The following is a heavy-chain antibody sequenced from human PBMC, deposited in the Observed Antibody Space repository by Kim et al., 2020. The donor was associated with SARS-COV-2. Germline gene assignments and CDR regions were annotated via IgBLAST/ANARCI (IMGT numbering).Heavy chain of an antibody. D-gene: IGHD3-10*01. CDR2: GST. J-gene: IGHJ4*02. V-gene: IGHV3-66*01. Sequence: GSTYYADSVKGRFTISRDNSKNTLYLQMNSLRAEDTAVYYCASLYYGSGTGGQGTLVTVSS. CDR3: ASLYYGSGT.